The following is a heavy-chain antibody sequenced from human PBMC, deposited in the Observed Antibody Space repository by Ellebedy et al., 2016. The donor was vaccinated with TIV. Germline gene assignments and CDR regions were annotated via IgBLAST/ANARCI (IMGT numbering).Heavy chain of an antibody. CDR3: ARDRRELLVGGPDAFDI. V-gene: IGHV1-69*05. D-gene: IGHD1-26*01. J-gene: IGHJ3*02. CDR1: GGTFSSYA. CDR2: IIPIFGTA. Sequence: SVKVSCXASGGTFSSYAISWVRQAPGQGLEWMGGIIPIFGTANYAQKLQGRVTMTTDTSTSTAYMELRSLRSDDTAVYYCARDRRELLVGGPDAFDIWGQGTMVTVSS.